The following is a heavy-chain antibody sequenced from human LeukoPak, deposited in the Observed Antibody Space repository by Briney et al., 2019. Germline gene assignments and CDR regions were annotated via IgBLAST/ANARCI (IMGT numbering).Heavy chain of an antibody. CDR1: GFTFSSYA. D-gene: IGHD2-21*02. CDR3: AKKGAVTATGYFDY. J-gene: IGHJ4*02. Sequence: GESLRLSCAASGFTFSSYAMSWVRQAPGKGLEWVSAISGSGGSTYYADSVKGRFTISRDNSKNTLYLQMNNLRAEDTAIYYCAKKGAVTATGYFDYWGQGTLVTVSS. V-gene: IGHV3-23*01. CDR2: ISGSGGST.